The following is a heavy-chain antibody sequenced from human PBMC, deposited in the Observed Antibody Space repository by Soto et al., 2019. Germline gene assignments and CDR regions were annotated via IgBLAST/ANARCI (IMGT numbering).Heavy chain of an antibody. CDR3: ARNSPYGSGSYYDY. Sequence: SDTLSLTCTVSGGSISSYYWSWIRQPAGKGLEWIGRIYTSGSTNYNPSLKSRVTKSVDTPKNQFSLKLSCVTAADTAVYYCARNSPYGSGSYYDYWGQGTLVTVSS. J-gene: IGHJ4*02. CDR2: IYTSGST. D-gene: IGHD3-10*01. V-gene: IGHV4-4*07. CDR1: GGSISSYY.